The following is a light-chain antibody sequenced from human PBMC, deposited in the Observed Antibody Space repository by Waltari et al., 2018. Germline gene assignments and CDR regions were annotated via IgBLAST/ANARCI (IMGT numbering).Light chain of an antibody. CDR3: SSYINSDTHVI. CDR1: NSHVRVYNY. V-gene: IGLV2-14*03. J-gene: IGLJ2*01. CDR2: DVN. Sequence: QSPLTQPASVSGSPGQSTTISCTGTNSHVRVYNYFSWYQQLPGKAPNLMIYDVNSWPSGVSDRFSGSKSGNTASLTISGLQAEDEAYYYCSSYINSDTHVIFGGGTKLTV.